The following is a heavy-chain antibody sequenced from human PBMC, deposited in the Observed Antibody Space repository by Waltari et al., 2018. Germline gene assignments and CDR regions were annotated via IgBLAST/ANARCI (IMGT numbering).Heavy chain of an antibody. D-gene: IGHD6-6*01. CDR1: GFGFSSYW. V-gene: IGHV3-7*01. J-gene: IGHJ4*02. Sequence: EVQLVESGGGLVQPGGSLGLSCAASGFGFSSYWMTWVRQAPGKGLEWVASINEDGSEKQYVDSVKGRFTISRDNAKNSLYLQMNSLRADDTAVYYCARDSTRRFDYWGQGTLVTVSS. CDR3: ARDSTRRFDY. CDR2: INEDGSEK.